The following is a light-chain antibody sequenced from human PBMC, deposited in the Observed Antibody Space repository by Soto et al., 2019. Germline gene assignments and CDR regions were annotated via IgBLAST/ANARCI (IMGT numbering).Light chain of an antibody. J-gene: IGKJ5*01. Sequence: DIQMTQSPSSLSASVGDRVTITCRASQTISNYLNWYQQKPGKAPKLLIYTASTLHGGVPSRFSGSASGTDFTLTISSLQVEDFATYYCQQSYSIPITFGQGTRLDIK. CDR2: TAS. V-gene: IGKV1-39*01. CDR3: QQSYSIPIT. CDR1: QTISNY.